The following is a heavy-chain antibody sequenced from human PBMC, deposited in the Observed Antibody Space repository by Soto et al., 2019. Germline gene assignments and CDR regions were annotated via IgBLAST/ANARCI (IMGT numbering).Heavy chain of an antibody. CDR3: ARRGTYYDFWSGYYSVDYYYYMDV. V-gene: IGHV3-64*01. J-gene: IGHJ6*03. CDR2: ISSNGGST. CDR1: GFTFSSYA. D-gene: IGHD3-3*01. Sequence: PGGSLRLSCAASGFTFSSYAMHWVRQAPGKGLEYVSAISSNGGSTYYANSVKGRFTISRDNSKNTLYLQMGSLRAEDMAVYYCARRGTYYDFWSGYYSVDYYYYMDVWGKGTTVTVSS.